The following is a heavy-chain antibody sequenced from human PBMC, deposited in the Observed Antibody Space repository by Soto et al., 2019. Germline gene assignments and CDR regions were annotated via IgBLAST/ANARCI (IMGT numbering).Heavy chain of an antibody. CDR3: TTDRWALLGELSLYYYYGMDV. CDR1: GFTFSNAW. Sequence: GGSLRLSCAASGFTFSNAWMSWVRQAPGKGLEWVGRIKSKTDGGTTDYATPVKGRFTISRDDSKNTLYLQMNSLKTEDTAVYYCTTDRWALLGELSLYYYYGMDVWGQGTTVTVSS. J-gene: IGHJ6*02. V-gene: IGHV3-15*01. D-gene: IGHD3-16*02. CDR2: IKSKTDGGTT.